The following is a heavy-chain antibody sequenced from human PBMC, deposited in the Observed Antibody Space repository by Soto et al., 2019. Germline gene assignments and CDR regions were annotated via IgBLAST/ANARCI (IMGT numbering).Heavy chain of an antibody. CDR3: ASNGDSEYYYYGMDV. D-gene: IGHD4-17*01. V-gene: IGHV4-30-4*01. Sequence: QVQLQESGPGLVKPSQTLSLTCTVSGGSISSGDYYWSWIRQPPGKGLEWIGYIYYSGSTYYNPSLKSRVTISVDTSKSQFSLTLSSVTAADTAVYYCASNGDSEYYYYGMDVWGQGTTVTVSS. J-gene: IGHJ6*02. CDR2: IYYSGST. CDR1: GGSISSGDYY.